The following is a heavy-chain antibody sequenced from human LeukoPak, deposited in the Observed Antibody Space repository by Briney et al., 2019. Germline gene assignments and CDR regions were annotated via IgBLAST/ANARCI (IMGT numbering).Heavy chain of an antibody. V-gene: IGHV4-34*01. CDR1: GFTFSDYY. Sequence: GSLRLSCAASGFTFSDYYMSWIRQPPGKGLEWIGEINHSGSTNYNPSLKSRVTISVDTSKNQFSLKLSSVTAADTAVYYCARGRVFNYWGQGTLVTVSS. J-gene: IGHJ4*02. CDR2: INHSGST. CDR3: ARGRVFNY.